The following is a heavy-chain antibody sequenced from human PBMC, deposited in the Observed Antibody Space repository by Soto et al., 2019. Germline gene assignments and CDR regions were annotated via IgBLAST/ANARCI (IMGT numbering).Heavy chain of an antibody. J-gene: IGHJ6*02. CDR2: IYYSGST. Sequence: SETLSLTCTVSGGSISSSSYYWGWIRQPPGKGLEWIGSIYYSGSTYYNPSLKSRVTISVDTSKNQFSPKLSSVTAADTAVYYCARQNQSYYYYYGMDVWGQGTTVTVSS. CDR3: ARQNQSYYYYYGMDV. V-gene: IGHV4-39*01. CDR1: GGSISSSSYY.